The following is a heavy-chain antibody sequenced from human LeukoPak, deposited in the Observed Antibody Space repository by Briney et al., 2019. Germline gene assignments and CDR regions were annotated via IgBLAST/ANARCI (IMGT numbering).Heavy chain of an antibody. CDR2: IYTSGST. D-gene: IGHD2-2*01. Sequence: PSETLSLTCTVSGGSISSYYWSWIRQPAGKGLEWIGRIYTSGSTNYNPSLKSRVTMSVDTSKNQFTLKLSSVTAADTAVYYCARDQPFRCSSTSCHPFDYWGQGTLVTVSS. CDR3: ARDQPFRCSSTSCHPFDY. V-gene: IGHV4-4*07. J-gene: IGHJ4*02. CDR1: GGSISSYY.